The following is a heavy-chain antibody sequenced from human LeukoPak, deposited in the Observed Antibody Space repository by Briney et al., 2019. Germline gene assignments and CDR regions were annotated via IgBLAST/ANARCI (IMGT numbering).Heavy chain of an antibody. V-gene: IGHV1-69*04. D-gene: IGHD3-22*01. CDR1: GGTFSSYA. CDR2: IIPILGIA. CDR3: ASGPYDSSGYYFDY. J-gene: IGHJ4*02. Sequence: ASVKVSCKASGGTFSSYAISWVRQAPGQGLEWMGRIIPILGIANYAQKFQGRVTITADESTSTAYMELSSLRSEDTAVYYWASGPYDSSGYYFDYWGQGTLVTVSS.